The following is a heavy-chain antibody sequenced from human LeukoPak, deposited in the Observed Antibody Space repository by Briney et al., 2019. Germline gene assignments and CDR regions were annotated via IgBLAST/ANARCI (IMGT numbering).Heavy chain of an antibody. CDR1: GFTLSSYA. Sequence: PGRSLRLSCAASGFTLSSYAMHWVRQAPGKGLEWVAVISYDGSNKYYADSVKGRFTISRDNSKNTLYLQMNSLRAEDTAVYYCARDRYCSGGSCYSRLDPWGQGTLVTVSS. CDR2: ISYDGSNK. D-gene: IGHD2-15*01. V-gene: IGHV3-30*04. J-gene: IGHJ5*02. CDR3: ARDRYCSGGSCYSRLDP.